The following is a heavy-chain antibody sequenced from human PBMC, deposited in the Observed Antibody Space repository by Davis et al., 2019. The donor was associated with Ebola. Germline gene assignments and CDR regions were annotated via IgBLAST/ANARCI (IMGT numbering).Heavy chain of an antibody. CDR3: ARDSGWYSYYFDY. CDR2: IYYSGST. D-gene: IGHD6-19*01. J-gene: IGHJ4*02. V-gene: IGHV4-30-4*01. Sequence: MPSETLSLTCTVSGGSISSGDYYWSWIRQPPGKGLEWIGYIYYSGSTYYNPSLKSRVTISVDTSKNQFSLKLSSVTAADTAVYYCARDSGWYSYYFDYWGQGTLVTVSS. CDR1: GGSISSGDYY.